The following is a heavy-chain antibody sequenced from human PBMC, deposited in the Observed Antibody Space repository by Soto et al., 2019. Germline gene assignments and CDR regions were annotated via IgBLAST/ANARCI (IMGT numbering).Heavy chain of an antibody. CDR1: GFTFSTYA. V-gene: IGHV3-23*01. CDR2: ISDSHST. D-gene: IGHD2-2*01. J-gene: IGHJ4*02. CDR3: AKGGEASCSKTSCFYFSDS. Sequence: EVQLLDSGGGLVQPGGSLRLSCAASGFTFSTYAMSWVRQAPGKGLAWVSTISDSHSTYYANSVKGRFTIYRDNSRNTLYLKINSLRVEDTAVYYCAKGGEASCSKTSCFYFSDSWGQGTLVTVSS.